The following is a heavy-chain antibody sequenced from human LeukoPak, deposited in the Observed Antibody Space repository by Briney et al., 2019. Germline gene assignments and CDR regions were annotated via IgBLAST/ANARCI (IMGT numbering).Heavy chain of an antibody. CDR2: XXXEDGET. Sequence: YTLTELSXXXXXXXXXKGLXXXXXXXXEDGETIYAQKFQGRLTMTEDTSTDTAYMELSSLRSEDTAVYYCATEDGAAAGREGCFDPWGQGPLVTVSS. D-gene: IGHD6-13*01. CDR1: YTLTELS. V-gene: IGHV1-24*01. CDR3: ATEDGAAAGREGCFDP. J-gene: IGHJ5*02.